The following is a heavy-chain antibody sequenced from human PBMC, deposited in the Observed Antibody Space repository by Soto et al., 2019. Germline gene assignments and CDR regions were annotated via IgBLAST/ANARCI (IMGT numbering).Heavy chain of an antibody. D-gene: IGHD2-2*01. CDR2: ITASNGNA. Sequence: QVQLVQSGPEVKNPGASLKVSCKASGYTITNYGITWVRQAPGQGLEWMGWITASNGNANYAREIQGRLTLTRDTSTNTASMELRSLRSDDTAVYYCARGASCSSTSCYDNFHYGLAVWGQGTTVIVSS. J-gene: IGHJ6*02. CDR1: GYTITNYG. V-gene: IGHV1-18*01. CDR3: ARGASCSSTSCYDNFHYGLAV.